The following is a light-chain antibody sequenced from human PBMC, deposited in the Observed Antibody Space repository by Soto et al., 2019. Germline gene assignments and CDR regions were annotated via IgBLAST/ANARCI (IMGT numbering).Light chain of an antibody. CDR1: SSDVGGYNY. J-gene: IGLJ2*01. V-gene: IGLV2-14*01. CDR2: EVS. Sequence: QSALTQPASVSGSPGQSFTISCSGTSSDVGGYNYVSWYQQHPGKAPKLMIYEVSNRPSGVSNRFSGSKSGNTASVTISGLQAEDEADYYCSSYTSSSSLVFGGGTKLTVL. CDR3: SSYTSSSSLV.